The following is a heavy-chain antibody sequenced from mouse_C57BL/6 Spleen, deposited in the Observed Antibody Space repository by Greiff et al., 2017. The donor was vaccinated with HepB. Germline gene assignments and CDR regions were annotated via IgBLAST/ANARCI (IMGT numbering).Heavy chain of an antibody. D-gene: IGHD3-2*02. Sequence: EVQLQQSGGGLVQPKGSLKLSCAASGFSFNTYAMNWVRQAPGKGLEWVARIRSKSNNYATYYADSVKDRFTISRDDSESMLYLQMNNLKTEDTAMYYCVRDSSGWDYYDYWGQVTTLTVSS. V-gene: IGHV10-1*01. CDR1: GFSFNTYA. J-gene: IGHJ2*01. CDR3: VRDSSGWDYYDY. CDR2: IRSKSNNYAT.